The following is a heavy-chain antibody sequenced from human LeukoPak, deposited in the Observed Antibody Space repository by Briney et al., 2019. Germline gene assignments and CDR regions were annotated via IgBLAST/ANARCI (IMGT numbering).Heavy chain of an antibody. V-gene: IGHV1-2*02. Sequence: ASVKVSCKASGYTFTGYYMHWVRQAPGQGLEWMGWINPNSGGTNYAQKFQGRVTMTRDTSISTAYMELSRLRSDDTAVYYCARAATMVQGVIITTLRYYYMDVWGKGTTVTVSS. D-gene: IGHD3-10*01. CDR2: INPNSGGT. J-gene: IGHJ6*03. CDR3: ARAATMVQGVIITTLRYYYMDV. CDR1: GYTFTGYY.